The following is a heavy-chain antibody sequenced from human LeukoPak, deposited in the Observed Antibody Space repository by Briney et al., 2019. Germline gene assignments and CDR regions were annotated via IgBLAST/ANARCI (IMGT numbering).Heavy chain of an antibody. Sequence: GGSLRLSCAASGFTFSSYSMNWVRQAPGKGLEWVSYISSSSAYIYYADSVTGRFTISRDNAKNSLYLQMNSLRAEDTALYYCARQAAATREDYFYYMDVWGKGTPVTVSS. V-gene: IGHV3-21*05. CDR2: ISSSSAYI. D-gene: IGHD6-25*01. J-gene: IGHJ6*03. CDR3: ARQAAATREDYFYYMDV. CDR1: GFTFSSYS.